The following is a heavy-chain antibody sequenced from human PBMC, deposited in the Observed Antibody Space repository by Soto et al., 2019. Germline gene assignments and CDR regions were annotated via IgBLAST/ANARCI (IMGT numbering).Heavy chain of an antibody. Sequence: ASVKVSCKASGYTFTGYHMHWVRQAPGQGLEWMGWINPDSGGTNYAQKFQDWVTMTRDTSISTVYLELNRLRSDDTAVYYCARDRGSGYYYFGMDVRGQGTTVTVSS. D-gene: IGHD1-26*01. CDR1: GYTFTGYH. CDR2: INPDSGGT. CDR3: ARDRGSGYYYFGMDV. V-gene: IGHV1-2*04. J-gene: IGHJ6*02.